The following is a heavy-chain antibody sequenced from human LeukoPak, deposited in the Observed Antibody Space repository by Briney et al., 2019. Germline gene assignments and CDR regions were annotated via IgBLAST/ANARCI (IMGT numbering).Heavy chain of an antibody. Sequence: GGSLRLSCAASGFTFSSYGMHWVRQAPGKGLEWVAFIRYDGSNKYYADSVKGRFTISRDNSKNTLYLQMNSLRAEDTAVYYCAKDREVTTDGGYYFDYWGQGTLVTVSS. CDR2: IRYDGSNK. D-gene: IGHD4-17*01. CDR3: AKDREVTTDGGYYFDY. V-gene: IGHV3-30*02. J-gene: IGHJ4*02. CDR1: GFTFSSYG.